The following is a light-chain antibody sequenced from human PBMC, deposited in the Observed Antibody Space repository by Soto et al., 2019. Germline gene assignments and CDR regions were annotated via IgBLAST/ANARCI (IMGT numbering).Light chain of an antibody. J-gene: IGKJ1*01. CDR1: QGISSS. V-gene: IGKV1-9*01. CDR2: AAS. Sequence: DIQLTQSPSFLSASVGDRVTITCRASQGISSSLAWFQQKPGKAPKLLIYAASTLQSGVPSRFSGSGSGTEFTLTISSLQPDDFATYYCQQYNSYSPWTFGQGTKVDI. CDR3: QQYNSYSPWT.